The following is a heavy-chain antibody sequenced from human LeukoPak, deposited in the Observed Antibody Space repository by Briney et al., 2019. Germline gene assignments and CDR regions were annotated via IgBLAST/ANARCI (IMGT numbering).Heavy chain of an antibody. Sequence: PGRSLRLSCAASGFTFSSYAMHWVRQAPGKGLEWVAVISYDGSNKYYADSVKGRFTISRDNSKNTLYLQMNSLRAEDTAVYYCACRGSDELDYWGQGTLVTVSS. D-gene: IGHD1-26*01. CDR3: ACRGSDELDY. V-gene: IGHV3-30-3*01. CDR1: GFTFSSYA. CDR2: ISYDGSNK. J-gene: IGHJ4*02.